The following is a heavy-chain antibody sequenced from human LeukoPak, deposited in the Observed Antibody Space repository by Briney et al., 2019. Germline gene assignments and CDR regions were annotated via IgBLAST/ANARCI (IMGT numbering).Heavy chain of an antibody. CDR1: RGTFSSYA. J-gene: IGHJ5*02. CDR2: IIPILGIA. V-gene: IGHV1-69*04. CDR3: ARDIVDIVGVPADLPYWFHP. D-gene: IGHD2-2*03. Sequence: ASVNVSCKASRGTFSSYAISWLRQAPGQGREWMGRIIPILGIANYAEKFKGRVTITADKSTSTAYMELSSLRSEDTAVYYCARDIVDIVGVPADLPYWFHPWGQGTLVTVSS.